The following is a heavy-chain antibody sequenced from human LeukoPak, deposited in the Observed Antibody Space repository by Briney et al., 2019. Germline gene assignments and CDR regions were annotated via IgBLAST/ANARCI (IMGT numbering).Heavy chain of an antibody. D-gene: IGHD3-3*01. J-gene: IGHJ6*03. CDR2: INHSGST. V-gene: IGHV4-34*01. CDR3: ARVPGPNTIVGVVIMRYYYYYMDV. CDR1: GGSFSGYY. Sequence: SETLSLTCAVYGGSFSGYYWSWIRQPPGKGLEWIGEINHSGSTNYNPSLKSRVTISVDTSKNQFSLKLSSVTAADTAVYYCARVPGPNTIVGVVIMRYYYYYMDVWGKGTTVTVSS.